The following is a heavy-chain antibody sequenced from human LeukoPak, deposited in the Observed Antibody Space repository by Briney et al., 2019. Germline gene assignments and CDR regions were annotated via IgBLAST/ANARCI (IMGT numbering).Heavy chain of an antibody. V-gene: IGHV1-18*01. CDR1: GYTFTSYG. Sequence: ASVKVSCKASGYTFTSYGISWVRQAPGQGLEWMGWISAYNGNTNYAQKLQGRVTMTADTSTSTAYMELRSLRSDDTAVYYCARDLGIAAAGRLFDYWGQGTLVTVSS. J-gene: IGHJ4*02. CDR2: ISAYNGNT. D-gene: IGHD6-13*01. CDR3: ARDLGIAAAGRLFDY.